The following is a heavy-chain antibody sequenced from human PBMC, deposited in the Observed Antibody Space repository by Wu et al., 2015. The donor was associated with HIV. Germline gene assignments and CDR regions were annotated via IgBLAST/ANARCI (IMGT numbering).Heavy chain of an antibody. V-gene: IGHV1-2*02. D-gene: IGHD3-22*01. CDR2: INPNSGGT. CDR3: ARDQFDMDPVVISNYYSYGMDV. CDR1: GYTFTGYY. Sequence: QVQLVQSGAEVKKPGASVKVSCKASGYTFTGYYMHWVRQAPGQGLEWMGWINPNSGGTNYAQKFQGRVTMTRDTSISTAYMELSRLRSDDTAVYYCARDQFDMDPVVISNYYSYGMDVWAEGTTVTVSS. J-gene: IGHJ6*04.